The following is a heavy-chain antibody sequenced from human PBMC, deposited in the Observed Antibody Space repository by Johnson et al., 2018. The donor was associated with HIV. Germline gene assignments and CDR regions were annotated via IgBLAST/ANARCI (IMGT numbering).Heavy chain of an antibody. CDR1: GFTFSSYW. D-gene: IGHD3-22*01. V-gene: IGHV3-7*05. J-gene: IGHJ3*02. CDR3: ARAPYYYDSSGEGAFDI. CDR2: INQDGSEK. Sequence: VHLVESGGGLAQPGGSLRLSCVASGFTFSSYWMSWVRQAPGKGLEWVTNINQDGSEKYYVDSVKGRFTVSRDNAKTSLYLQMNSLRAEDTAVYYCARAPYYYDSSGEGAFDIWGQGTLVTVSS.